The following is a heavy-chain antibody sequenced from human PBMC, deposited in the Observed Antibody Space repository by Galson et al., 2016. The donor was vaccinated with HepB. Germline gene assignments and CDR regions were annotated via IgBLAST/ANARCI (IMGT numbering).Heavy chain of an antibody. D-gene: IGHD2-2*01. J-gene: IGHJ2*01. CDR3: ARVARRSVVVVPTAYWYFDL. V-gene: IGHV4-34*01. CDR1: GGSFSDHY. Sequence: ETLSLTCAVYGGSFSDHYWSWIRQPPGKGLDWIGEINHSGGTHYNPSLKSRVTISVDTSKNQFSLELSSVTAADTAVYFCARVARRSVVVVPTAYWYFDLWGRGTLVTVSS. CDR2: INHSGGT.